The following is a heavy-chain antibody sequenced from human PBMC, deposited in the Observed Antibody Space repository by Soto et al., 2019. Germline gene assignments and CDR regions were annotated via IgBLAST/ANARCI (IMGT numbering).Heavy chain of an antibody. J-gene: IGHJ6*02. CDR1: GGTFSSYT. V-gene: IGHV1-69*02. Sequence: QVQLVQSGAEVKKPGSSVKVSCKASGGTFSSYTISWVRQAPGQGLEWMGRIIPILGIANYAQKFQGRVTITADKSTSTAYMERSSLRSEGTAVYYCARYSSSWTQPYDYYGMDVWGQGTTVTVSS. CDR2: IIPILGIA. CDR3: ARYSSSWTQPYDYYGMDV. D-gene: IGHD6-13*01.